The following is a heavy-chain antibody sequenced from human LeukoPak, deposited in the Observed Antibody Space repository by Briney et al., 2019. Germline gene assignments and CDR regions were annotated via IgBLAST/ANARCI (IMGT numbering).Heavy chain of an antibody. CDR3: ARRIGPWLVPGRDYYYGMDV. D-gene: IGHD6-19*01. J-gene: IGHJ6*02. Sequence: SETLSLTCTVSGGSISSYYWSWIRQPPGKGLEWIGYIYYSGSTNYNPSLKSRVTISVDTSKNQFSLKLSSVTAADTAVYYCARRIGPWLVPGRDYYYGMDVWGQGTTVTVSS. V-gene: IGHV4-59*08. CDR1: GGSISSYY. CDR2: IYYSGST.